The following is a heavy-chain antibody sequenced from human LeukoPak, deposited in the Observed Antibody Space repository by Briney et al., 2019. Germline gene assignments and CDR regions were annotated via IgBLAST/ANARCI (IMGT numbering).Heavy chain of an antibody. Sequence: GGSLRLSCAASGFTFSNFGMHWVRQASGKGLEWVGRIRSKANSYATAYAASVKGRFTISRDDSKNTAYLQMNSLKTEDTAVYYCTRRPPGSSGWTDYWGQGTLVTVSS. V-gene: IGHV3-73*01. CDR3: TRRPPGSSGWTDY. J-gene: IGHJ4*02. CDR2: IRSKANSYAT. CDR1: GFTFSNFG. D-gene: IGHD6-19*01.